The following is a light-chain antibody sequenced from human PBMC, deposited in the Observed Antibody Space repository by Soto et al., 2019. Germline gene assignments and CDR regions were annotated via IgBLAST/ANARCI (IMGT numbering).Light chain of an antibody. CDR1: QSISSW. J-gene: IGKJ1*01. CDR3: QQYNSYRT. Sequence: DIQMTQSPSTLSASVGDRVTITCRASQSISSWLAWYQQNPGKAPKLLIYKASSLESGVPSMFSGSCSRTDFTLPISSLQPDDFATYYCQQYNSYRTFGQGTKVEIK. CDR2: KAS. V-gene: IGKV1-5*03.